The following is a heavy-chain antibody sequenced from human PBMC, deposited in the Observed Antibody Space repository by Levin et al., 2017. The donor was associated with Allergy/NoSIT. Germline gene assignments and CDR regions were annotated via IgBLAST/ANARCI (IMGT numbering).Heavy chain of an antibody. V-gene: IGHV3-21*01. CDR1: GFTFSSYS. D-gene: IGHD6-13*01. J-gene: IGHJ4*02. CDR3: ARAGVAAAGTFNY. Sequence: GESLKISCAASGFTFSSYSMNWVRQAPGKGLEWVSSISSSSSYIYYADSVKGRFTISRDNAKNSLYLQMNSLRAEDTAVYYCARAGVAAAGTFNYWGQGTLVTVSS. CDR2: ISSSSSYI.